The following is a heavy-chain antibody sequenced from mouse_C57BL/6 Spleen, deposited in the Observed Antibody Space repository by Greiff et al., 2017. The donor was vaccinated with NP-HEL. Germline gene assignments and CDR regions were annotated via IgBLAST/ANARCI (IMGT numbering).Heavy chain of an antibody. V-gene: IGHV3-6*01. CDR3: ARDHGTRYFDV. D-gene: IGHD4-1*01. Sequence: DVQLQESGPGLVKPSQSLSLTCSVTGYSITSGYYWNWIRQFPGNKLEWMGYISYDGSNNYNPSLKNRISITRDTSKNQFFLKLNSVTTEDTATYYCARDHGTRYFDVWGTGTTVTVSS. CDR2: ISYDGSN. J-gene: IGHJ1*03. CDR1: GYSITSGYY.